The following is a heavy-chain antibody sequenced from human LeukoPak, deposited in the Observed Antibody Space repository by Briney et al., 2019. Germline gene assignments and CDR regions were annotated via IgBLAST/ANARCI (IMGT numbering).Heavy chain of an antibody. Sequence: ASVKVSCKASGYTFTNYGISWVRQAPGQGLEWMGWISVYNGNTHYAQKLQGGVSMTTDTSTNTAYMEMRSLRSDDTAVYYCARASSWIYYLDHWGQGTLVTVSS. V-gene: IGHV1-18*01. D-gene: IGHD2-2*03. J-gene: IGHJ4*02. CDR1: GYTFTNYG. CDR2: ISVYNGNT. CDR3: ARASSWIYYLDH.